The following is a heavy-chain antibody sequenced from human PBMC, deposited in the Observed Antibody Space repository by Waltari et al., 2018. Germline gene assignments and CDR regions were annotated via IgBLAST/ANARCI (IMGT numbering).Heavy chain of an antibody. CDR2: IYTSGNT. J-gene: IGHJ4*02. CDR3: ARDHFEAVAGTA. D-gene: IGHD6-19*01. CDR1: GGSISSGSYY. Sequence: QVQLQESGPGLVKPSQTLSLTCTVSGGSISSGSYYWSWIRQPAGKGLEWIGYIYTSGNTNYNPSLKSRVTISVDTSKNQFSLKLSSVTAADTAVYYCARDHFEAVAGTAWGQGTLVTVSS. V-gene: IGHV4-61*09.